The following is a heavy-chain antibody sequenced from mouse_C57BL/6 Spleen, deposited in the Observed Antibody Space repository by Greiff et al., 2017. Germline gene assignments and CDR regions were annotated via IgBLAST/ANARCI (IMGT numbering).Heavy chain of an antibody. V-gene: IGHV6-3*01. CDR3: TNWDDYAMDY. D-gene: IGHD4-1*01. CDR1: GFTFSNYW. CDR2: IRLKSDNYAT. J-gene: IGHJ4*01. Sequence: VQLVESGGGLVQPGGSMKLSCVASGFTFSNYWMNWVRQSPGKGLEWDAQIRLKSDNYATHYAESVQGRFTISRDDSKSSVYLQMNNLRAEDTGIYYCTNWDDYAMDYWGQGTSVTVSS.